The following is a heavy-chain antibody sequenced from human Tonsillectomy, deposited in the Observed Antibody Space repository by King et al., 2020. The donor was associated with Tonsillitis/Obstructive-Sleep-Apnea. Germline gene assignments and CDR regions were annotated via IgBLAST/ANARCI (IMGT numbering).Heavy chain of an antibody. CDR1: GFTVSRNY. Sequence: EVQLVQSGGGLIQPGGSLRLSCAASGFTVSRNYMSWVRQAPGKGLEWVAVIYSGAGTFYADSVKGRFTITRDNSKNTRYLHMTSLRAEDTAVYYCARSPTVTTSFYFDYWGQGTLGTVSS. CDR2: IYSGAGT. D-gene: IGHD4-17*01. V-gene: IGHV3-53*01. CDR3: ARSPTVTTSFYFDY. J-gene: IGHJ4*02.